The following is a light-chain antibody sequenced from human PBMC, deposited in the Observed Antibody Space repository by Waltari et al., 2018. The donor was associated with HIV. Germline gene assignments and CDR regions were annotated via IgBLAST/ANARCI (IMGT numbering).Light chain of an antibody. CDR1: SSNIGSTS. J-gene: IGLJ2*01. Sequence: QSVLTQSPPASGTPGQRVTISCSGSSSNIGSTSVYWYQQLPGTAPKLLLYRNNQRPSGVPDRFSGSKSGTSASLAISGLRSEDEAHYYCATWTDSLSGVVFGGGTKLRVL. CDR2: RNN. CDR3: ATWTDSLSGVV. V-gene: IGLV1-47*01.